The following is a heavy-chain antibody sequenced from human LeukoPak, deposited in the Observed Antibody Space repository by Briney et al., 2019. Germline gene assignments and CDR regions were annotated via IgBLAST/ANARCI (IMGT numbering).Heavy chain of an antibody. J-gene: IGHJ4*02. D-gene: IGHD5-24*01. CDR1: GYSISSGYY. V-gene: IGHV4-38-2*02. Sequence: SETLSLTCTVSGYSISSGYYWGWIRQPPGKGLEWIGSIYHSGSTYYNPSLKSRVTISVDTSKNQFSLKLSSVTAADTAVYYCARERWSSEGDYWGQGTLVTVSS. CDR2: IYHSGST. CDR3: ARERWSSEGDY.